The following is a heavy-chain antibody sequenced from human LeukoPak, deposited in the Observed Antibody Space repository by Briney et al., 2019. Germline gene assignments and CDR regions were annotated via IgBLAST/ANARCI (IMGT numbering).Heavy chain of an antibody. CDR3: ARGSRHPYCTNGVCRYFDMDY. CDR1: GYTFTSYY. J-gene: IGHJ4*02. CDR2: INPSGGST. Sequence: ASVKVSCKASGYTFTSYYIHWVRQAPGQGLEWMGLINPSGGSTKFAQKFQGRVTMTRDMSTSTVYMELSSLRAEDTAVYYCARGSRHPYCTNGVCRYFDMDYWGQGALVTVSS. D-gene: IGHD2-8*01. V-gene: IGHV1-46*01.